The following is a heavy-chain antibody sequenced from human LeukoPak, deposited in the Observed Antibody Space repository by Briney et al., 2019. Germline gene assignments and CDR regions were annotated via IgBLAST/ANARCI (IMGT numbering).Heavy chain of an antibody. CDR1: GGSISSYY. J-gene: IGHJ4*02. CDR2: IYTSGST. V-gene: IGHV4-4*09. D-gene: IGHD6-6*01. CDR3: ASSYSSSYMGYFDY. Sequence: SETLSLTCTVSGGSISSYYWSWIRQPPGKGLEWIGYIYTSGSTNYNPSLKSRVTISVDTSKNQFSLKLSSVTAADTAVYYCASSYSSSYMGYFDYWGQGTLVTVYS.